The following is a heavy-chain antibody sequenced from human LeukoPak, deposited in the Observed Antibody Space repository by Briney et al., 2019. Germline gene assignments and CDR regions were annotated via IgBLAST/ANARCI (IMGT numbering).Heavy chain of an antibody. CDR3: AKGSVVGSFHRGDDAFDI. D-gene: IGHD3-10*01. Sequence: PGGSLRLSCAASGFTFSSYAMSWVRQAPGKGLEWVSAISGSGGSTYYADSVKGRFTISRDNSKNTLYLQMNSLRAEDTAVYYCAKGSVVGSFHRGDDAFDIWGQGTMVTVSS. V-gene: IGHV3-23*01. CDR1: GFTFSSYA. J-gene: IGHJ3*02. CDR2: ISGSGGST.